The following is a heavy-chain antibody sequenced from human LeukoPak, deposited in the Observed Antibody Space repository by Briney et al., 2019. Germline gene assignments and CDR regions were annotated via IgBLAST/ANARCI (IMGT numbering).Heavy chain of an antibody. CDR2: ISSSGSTI. D-gene: IGHD3-3*01. CDR3: ARDWFATGLRMTYYDFWSGEYIDY. CDR1: GFTFSSYE. V-gene: IGHV3-48*03. J-gene: IGHJ4*02. Sequence: PGGSLRLSCAASGFTFSSYEMNWVRQAPGKGLEWVSYISSSGSTIYYADSVKGRFTISRDNAKNSLYLQMNSLRAEDTAVYYCARDWFATGLRMTYYDFWSGEYIDYWGQGTLVTVSS.